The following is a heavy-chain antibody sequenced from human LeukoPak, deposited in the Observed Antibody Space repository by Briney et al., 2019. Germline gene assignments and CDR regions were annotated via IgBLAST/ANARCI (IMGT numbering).Heavy chain of an antibody. V-gene: IGHV5-51*01. CDR2: IYPGDSDS. D-gene: IGHD4-11*01. CDR1: GYTFTSYC. Sequence: GASLKISCKGSGYTFTSYCIGWVRQMPGKGLERMGIIYPGDSDSRYSPSFQGKVTISADKSISTAYLQWSSLKASDTALYYCARRLGPYSYADYWGQGTLVTVSS. CDR3: ARRLGPYSYADY. J-gene: IGHJ4*02.